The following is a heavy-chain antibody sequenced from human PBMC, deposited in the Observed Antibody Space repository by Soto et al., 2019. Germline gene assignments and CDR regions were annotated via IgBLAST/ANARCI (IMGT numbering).Heavy chain of an antibody. J-gene: IGHJ4*02. Sequence: QVQLVQSGAEVKKPGASVKVSCKASGYTFTSYGVNWVRQAPGQGLEWMGWIRSYNNSTNYAQKLQGRVTMTTDTSTNTAYMELRSLRSDDAAVYYCARHGNGDDYWGQGTLVTVSS. CDR2: IRSYNNST. D-gene: IGHD2-8*01. CDR1: GYTFTSYG. V-gene: IGHV1-18*01. CDR3: ARHGNGDDY.